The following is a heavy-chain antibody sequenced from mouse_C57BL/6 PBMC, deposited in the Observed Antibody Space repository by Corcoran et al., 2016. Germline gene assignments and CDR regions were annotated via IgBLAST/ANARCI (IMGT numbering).Heavy chain of an antibody. D-gene: IGHD2-3*01. CDR1: GYTFTNYG. CDR2: INTYSGVP. J-gene: IGHJ4*01. CDR3: ARTLDGYYTYYAMDY. Sequence: QIQLVKSGPELKKPGETVTISCKASGYTFTNYGMSWVEQAPGKGLKWMGWINTYSGVPTYADDFKGRFAFSLETSASTAYLQINNLKNEDTATYFCARTLDGYYTYYAMDYWGQGTAVTVSS. V-gene: IGHV9-3*01.